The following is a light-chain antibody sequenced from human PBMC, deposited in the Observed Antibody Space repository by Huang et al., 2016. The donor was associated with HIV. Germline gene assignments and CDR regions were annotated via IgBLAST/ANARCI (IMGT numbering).Light chain of an antibody. CDR1: QSVLYSSNSKNY. V-gene: IGKV4-1*01. CDR3: QQYYSIPQT. CDR2: WAS. J-gene: IGKJ1*01. Sequence: DIVMIQSPDSLAVSLGERATIKCRSSQSVLYSSNSKNYLAWFQQKPGQAPRLRIYWASSRESGVPDRFSGSGSVTDFTLTISSLEAEDAAVYYCQQYYSIPQTFGQGTKVEI.